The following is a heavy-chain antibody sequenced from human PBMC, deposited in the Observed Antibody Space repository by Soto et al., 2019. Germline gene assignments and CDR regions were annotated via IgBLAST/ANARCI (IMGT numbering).Heavy chain of an antibody. CDR3: ARDIFRGSYAFWH. J-gene: IGHJ4*02. CDR2: ISSDGST. D-gene: IGHD3-3*01. Sequence: EVQVVESGGGLVQPGGSLRLSCAVSGFTVNNIFMTWVRQAPGKGLEWVSVISSDGSTYYADSVKGRFAISRDNSKNTLYLAMRILRAGDTAVYYCARDIFRGSYAFWHGGQGTLVTVSS. V-gene: IGHV3-66*01. CDR1: GFTVNNIF.